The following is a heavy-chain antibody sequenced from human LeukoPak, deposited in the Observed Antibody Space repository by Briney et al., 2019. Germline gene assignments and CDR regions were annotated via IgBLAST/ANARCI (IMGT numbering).Heavy chain of an antibody. D-gene: IGHD1-26*01. Sequence: PGGTLRLSCAASGFSLSSHGMSWVRQAPGKGLEWVSSITSSGRYIYYADSVKGRFTISRDNSENSLYLQMDSLRAEDTAVYYCARDKVVGPTICDYWGLGTLVTVSS. J-gene: IGHJ4*02. CDR1: GFSLSSHG. V-gene: IGHV3-21*01. CDR3: ARDKVVGPTICDY. CDR2: ITSSGRYI.